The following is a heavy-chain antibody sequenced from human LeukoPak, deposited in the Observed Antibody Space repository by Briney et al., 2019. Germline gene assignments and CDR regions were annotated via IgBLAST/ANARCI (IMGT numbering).Heavy chain of an antibody. J-gene: IGHJ4*02. D-gene: IGHD6-19*01. V-gene: IGHV3-43*02. CDR1: GFTFDEYA. CDR2: IRGDGGST. Sequence: GGSLRLSCAASGFTFDEYAMHLVRQAPGKWLEWVSLIRGDGGSTYYPDSVKGRFTISRDNRKNSLYLQMNSLSTEATALYHCAKGGSGWSYYFDFWGQGTLVTVSS. CDR3: AKGGSGWSYYFDF.